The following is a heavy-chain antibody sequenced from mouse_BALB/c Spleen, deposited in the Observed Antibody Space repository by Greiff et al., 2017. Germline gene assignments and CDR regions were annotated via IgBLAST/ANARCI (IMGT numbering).Heavy chain of an antibody. D-gene: IGHD1-2*01. V-gene: IGHV3-2*02. Sequence: EVQLVESGPGLVKPSQSLSLTCTVTGYSITSDYAWNWIRQFPGNKLEWMGYISYSGSTSYNPSLKSRISITRDTSKNQFFLQLNSVTTEDTATYYCARLRLHYYAMDYWGQGTSVTVSS. CDR3: ARLRLHYYAMDY. J-gene: IGHJ4*01. CDR2: ISYSGST. CDR1: GYSITSDYA.